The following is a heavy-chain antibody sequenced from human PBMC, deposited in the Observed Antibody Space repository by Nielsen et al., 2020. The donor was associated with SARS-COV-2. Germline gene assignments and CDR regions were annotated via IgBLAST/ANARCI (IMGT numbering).Heavy chain of an antibody. CDR3: ASLLGYCSSTSCKESDY. CDR1: GFTFDDYA. V-gene: IGHV3-21*01. CDR2: ISSSSSYI. J-gene: IGHJ4*02. D-gene: IGHD2-2*01. Sequence: RGSLRLSCAASGFTFDDYAMHWVRQAPGKGLEWVSSISSSSSYIYYADSVKGRFTISRDNAKNSLYLQMNSLRAEDTAVYYCASLLGYCSSTSCKESDYWGQGTLVTVSS.